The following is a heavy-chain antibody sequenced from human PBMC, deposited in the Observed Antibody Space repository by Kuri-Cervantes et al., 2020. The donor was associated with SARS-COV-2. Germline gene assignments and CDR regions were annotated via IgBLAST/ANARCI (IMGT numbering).Heavy chain of an antibody. D-gene: IGHD1-1*01. V-gene: IGHV3-48*03. CDR2: ITSSGTTK. CDR1: GFNFQTYE. CDR3: VRDGDHWNFDY. J-gene: IGHJ4*02. Sequence: GGSLRLSCAASGFNFQTYEMNWVRQAPGKGLEWVSYITSSGTTKYYADSVKGRFTISRDNAKNMLFLQMNSLGAEDTAVYYCVRDGDHWNFDYWGQGTLVTVSS.